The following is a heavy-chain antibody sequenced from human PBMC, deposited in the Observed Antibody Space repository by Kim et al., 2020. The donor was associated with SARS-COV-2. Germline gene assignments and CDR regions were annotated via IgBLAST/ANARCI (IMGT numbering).Heavy chain of an antibody. CDR3: ARSTVTNAKTIDY. Sequence: YNPALKSRVTISVDTSKNQFARKLSSVTAADTAVYYCARSTVTNAKTIDYWGQGTLVTVSS. J-gene: IGHJ4*02. D-gene: IGHD4-17*01. V-gene: IGHV4-59*01.